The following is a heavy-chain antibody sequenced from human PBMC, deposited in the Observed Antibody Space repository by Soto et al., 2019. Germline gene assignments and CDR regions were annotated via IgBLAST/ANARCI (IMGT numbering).Heavy chain of an antibody. Sequence: QLQLQESGSGLVKPSQTLSLTCAVSGGSISSGGYSWSWIRQPPGKGLEWIGFIYHSESTYYNPSLMSRVXTSXDXCKNQFSLKLSSVTAADTAVYYCARGDWNYESWFDPWGQGTLVTVSS. D-gene: IGHD1-7*01. J-gene: IGHJ5*02. CDR1: GGSISSGGYS. V-gene: IGHV4-30-2*01. CDR2: IYHSEST. CDR3: ARGDWNYESWFDP.